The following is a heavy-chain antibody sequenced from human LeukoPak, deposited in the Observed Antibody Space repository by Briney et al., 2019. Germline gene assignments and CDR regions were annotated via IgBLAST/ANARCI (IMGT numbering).Heavy chain of an antibody. J-gene: IGHJ6*02. CDR2: ITDAVGST. V-gene: IGHV3-23*01. D-gene: IGHD6-6*01. Sequence: GGSLRLSCAASGFTFSSSSISWVRQAPGKGLEWVSAITDAVGSTHYADSVKGRFTISSDNSKNTLNLQMNSLRAEDTAVYYCGRDRRQLGQQGGFYYYGMDVWGRGTTVTVSS. CDR1: GFTFSSSS. CDR3: GRDRRQLGQQGGFYYYGMDV.